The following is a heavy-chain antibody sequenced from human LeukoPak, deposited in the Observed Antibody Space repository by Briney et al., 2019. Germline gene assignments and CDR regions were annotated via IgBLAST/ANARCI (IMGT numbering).Heavy chain of an antibody. CDR3: ARAFEQLVTWFDP. CDR1: GGSISSGDYY. Sequence: PSETLSLTCTVSGGSISSGDYYWSWIRQPPGKGLEWIGYIYYSGSTYYNPSLKSRVTISVDTSKNQFSLKLSSVTAADTAVYYCARAFEQLVTWFDPWGQGTPVTVSS. CDR2: IYYSGST. J-gene: IGHJ5*02. V-gene: IGHV4-30-4*08. D-gene: IGHD6-6*01.